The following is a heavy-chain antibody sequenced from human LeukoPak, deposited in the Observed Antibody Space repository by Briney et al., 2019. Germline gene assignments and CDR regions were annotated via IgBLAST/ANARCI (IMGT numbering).Heavy chain of an antibody. J-gene: IGHJ4*02. D-gene: IGHD6-19*01. CDR3: ASCRTSSGCSY. V-gene: IGHV1-2*06. CDR1: GYTFTGYY. CDR2: INPNSGGT. Sequence: ASVKVSCKASGYTFTGYYMHWVRQAPGQGLEWMGRINPNSGGTSYAQKFQGRVTMTRDTSISTAYMELSRLRSDDTAVYYCASCRTSSGCSYWGQGTLVTVSS.